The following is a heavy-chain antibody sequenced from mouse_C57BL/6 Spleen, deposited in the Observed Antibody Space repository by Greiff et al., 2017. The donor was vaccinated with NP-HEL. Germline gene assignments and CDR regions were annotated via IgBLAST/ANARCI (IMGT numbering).Heavy chain of an antibody. CDR3: ARIASAGTGVHWYFDV. CDR1: GFSLSTFGMG. Sequence: QVTLKVSGPGILQPSQTLSLTCSFSGFSLSTFGMGVGWIRQPSGKGLEWLAHIWWDDDKYYNPALKSRLTISKDTSKNQVFLKIANVDTADTATYYCARIASAGTGVHWYFDVWGTGTTVTVSS. V-gene: IGHV8-8*01. D-gene: IGHD4-1*01. CDR2: IWWDDDK. J-gene: IGHJ1*03.